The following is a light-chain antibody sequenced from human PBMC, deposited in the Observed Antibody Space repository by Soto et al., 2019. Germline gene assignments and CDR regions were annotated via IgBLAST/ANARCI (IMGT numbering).Light chain of an antibody. V-gene: IGLV2-14*01. CDR2: DVS. J-gene: IGLJ1*01. CDR1: SSDVGNYDY. Sequence: QSVLTQPASVSGSPGQSITISCTGTSSDVGNYDYVSWYQQHPGKVTKLMIYDVSNRPSGVSNRFSGSKSGNTASLTFSGLQAEDEADYYCISFTTRATYVFGTGTKVTVL. CDR3: ISFTTRATYV.